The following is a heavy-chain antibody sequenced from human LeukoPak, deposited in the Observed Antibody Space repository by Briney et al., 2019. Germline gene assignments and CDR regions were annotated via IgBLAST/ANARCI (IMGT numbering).Heavy chain of an antibody. V-gene: IGHV4-39*01. CDR2: IYYSGST. D-gene: IGHD3-16*01. J-gene: IGHJ5*02. CDR1: GGSFSGYY. Sequence: PSETLSLTCAVYGGSFSGYYWGWIRQPPGKGLEWIGSIYYSGSTYYNPSLKSRVTISVDTSKNQFSLKLSSVTAADTAVYYCARFTPQGYGWGGYNRFDPWGQGTLVTVSS. CDR3: ARFTPQGYGWGGYNRFDP.